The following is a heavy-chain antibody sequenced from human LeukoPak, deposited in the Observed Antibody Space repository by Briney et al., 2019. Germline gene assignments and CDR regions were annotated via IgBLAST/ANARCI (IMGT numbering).Heavy chain of an antibody. D-gene: IGHD3-10*01. J-gene: IGHJ4*02. CDR3: ARTIHYGSGSYSFDY. CDR2: IYTSGST. V-gene: IGHV4-4*07. Sequence: SETLSLTCTVSGGSLSSYYWSWIRQPAGKGLEWIGRIYTSGSTNYNPSLKSRVTISVDTSKNQFSLELSSVTAADTAVYYCARTIHYGSGSYSFDYWGQGTLVTVSS. CDR1: GGSLSSYY.